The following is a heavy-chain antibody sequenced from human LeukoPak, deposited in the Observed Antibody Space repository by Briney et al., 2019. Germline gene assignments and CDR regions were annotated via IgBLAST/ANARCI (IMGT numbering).Heavy chain of an antibody. D-gene: IGHD6-13*01. CDR2: IYYSGST. CDR3: ARFSSSSWYFFDY. CDR1: GGSMSRYY. Sequence: TSETLSLTCTVSGGSMSRYYWSWMRQTPGKGLEWIGYIYYSGSTNYNPSLKSRVIISVHTSNNQFSLKLSSVTAADTAVYYCARFSSSSWYFFDYWGQGTLVTVSS. V-gene: IGHV4-59*08. J-gene: IGHJ4*02.